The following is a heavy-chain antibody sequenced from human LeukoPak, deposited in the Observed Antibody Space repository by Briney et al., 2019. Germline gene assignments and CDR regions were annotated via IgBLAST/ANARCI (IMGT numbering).Heavy chain of an antibody. CDR1: GFTFGGYS. CDR3: ARGGDCGTTSCYYFDF. Sequence: PGGSLRLSCAASGFTFGGYSMNWVRQAPGKGLEWVSSVSTTGYYIYYADSVKGRFSISRDNAKNSLYLQMNSLRAEDTAVYYCARGGDCGTTSCYYFDFWGQGTRVTVSS. D-gene: IGHD2-2*01. V-gene: IGHV3-21*01. J-gene: IGHJ4*02. CDR2: VSTTGYYI.